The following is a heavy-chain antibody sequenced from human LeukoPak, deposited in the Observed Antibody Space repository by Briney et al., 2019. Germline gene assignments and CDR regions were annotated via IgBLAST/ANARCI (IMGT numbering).Heavy chain of an antibody. CDR1: GVSISSYY. CDR2: IYYSGST. Sequence: PSETLSLTCTVSGVSISSYYWSWIRPPPGKGLVWIGYIYYSGSTDYYPSLKGRVTISEDTSKNQFSLKLNSVTAADTAVYYCARSLQYGNNNYYYYGMDVWGQGTTVTVSS. J-gene: IGHJ6*02. D-gene: IGHD2/OR15-2a*01. CDR3: ARSLQYGNNNYYYYGMDV. V-gene: IGHV4-59*01.